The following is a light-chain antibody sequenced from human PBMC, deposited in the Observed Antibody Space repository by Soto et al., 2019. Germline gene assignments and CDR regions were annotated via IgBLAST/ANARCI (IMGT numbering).Light chain of an antibody. CDR1: QSFSSSY. J-gene: IGKJ3*01. CDR3: QQYSRSLFT. CDR2: GAS. V-gene: IGKV3-20*01. Sequence: EIVLTQSPGTLSLSPGERATLSCRASQSFSSSYLAWYQQKPGQAPRLLIYGASIRATGIPDRFSGSGSGTDFTLTISRLEPEDFAVYYCQQYSRSLFTFGPGTKVDI.